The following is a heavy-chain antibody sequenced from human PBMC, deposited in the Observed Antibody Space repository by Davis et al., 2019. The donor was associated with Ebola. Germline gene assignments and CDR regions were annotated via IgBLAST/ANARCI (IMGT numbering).Heavy chain of an antibody. J-gene: IGHJ4*02. Sequence: GESLKISCAASGFSFSNYAMNWVRQAPGKGLDWVSRISSNGATTHYADSVRGRFPISRDNSRNTLYLQMNSLRAEDTAVYYCGGAWDWGQGTLVTVSS. V-gene: IGHV3-23*01. D-gene: IGHD1-26*01. CDR1: GFSFSNYA. CDR3: GGAWD. CDR2: ISSNGATT.